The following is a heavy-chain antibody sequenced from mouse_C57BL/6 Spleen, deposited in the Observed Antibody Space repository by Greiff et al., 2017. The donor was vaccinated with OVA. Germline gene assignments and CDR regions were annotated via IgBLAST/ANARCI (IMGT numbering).Heavy chain of an antibody. CDR2: ISYDGSN. V-gene: IGHV3-6*01. CDR1: GYSLTSGYY. CDR3: ARGGLSFDY. Sequence: ESGPGLVKPSQSLSLTCSVTGYSLTSGYYWNWIRQFPGNKLEWMGYISYDGSNNYNPSLKNRISITRDTSKNQFFLKLNSVTTEDTATYYCARGGLSFDYWGQGTTLTVSS. J-gene: IGHJ2*01.